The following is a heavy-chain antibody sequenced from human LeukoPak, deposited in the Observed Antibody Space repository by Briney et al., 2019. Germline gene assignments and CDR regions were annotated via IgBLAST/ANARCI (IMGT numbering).Heavy chain of an antibody. Sequence: GGSLRLSCAASGFTFSSYAMHWVRQAPGKGLEGVAVISYDGSNKYYADSVKGRFTISRDNSKNTLYLQMNSLRAEDTAVYYCARDSYYYDSSGYWDYWGQGTLVTVSS. CDR1: GFTFSSYA. CDR3: ARDSYYYDSSGYWDY. J-gene: IGHJ4*02. CDR2: ISYDGSNK. V-gene: IGHV3-30-3*01. D-gene: IGHD3-22*01.